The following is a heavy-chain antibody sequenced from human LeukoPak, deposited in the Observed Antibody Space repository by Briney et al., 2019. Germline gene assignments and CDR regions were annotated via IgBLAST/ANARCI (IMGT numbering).Heavy chain of an antibody. J-gene: IGHJ4*02. CDR3: ARGLRGYYCSNVGY. CDR1: GGSFSGYY. V-gene: IGHV4-34*01. CDR2: INHSGST. D-gene: IGHD3-22*01. Sequence: SETLSLTCAVYGGSFSGYYWSWIRQPPGKGLEWIGGINHSGSTNYNPYLKSRVTISVDTSKNQFSLKLSSVTAADTAVYYCARGLRGYYCSNVGYWGQGTLVTVSS.